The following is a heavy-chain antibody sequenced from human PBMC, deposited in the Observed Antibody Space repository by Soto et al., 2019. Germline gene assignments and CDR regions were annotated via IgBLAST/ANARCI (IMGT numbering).Heavy chain of an antibody. J-gene: IGHJ4*02. D-gene: IGHD3-22*01. Sequence: GASVKVSCKASGYTFTSYGISWVRQAPGQGLEWMGWISAYNGNTNYAQKLQGRVTMTTDTSTSTAYMELRSLRSDDTAVYYCARGEYYYDSSGYYAYWGQGTLVTVSS. CDR1: GYTFTSYG. CDR3: ARGEYYYDSSGYYAY. CDR2: ISAYNGNT. V-gene: IGHV1-18*01.